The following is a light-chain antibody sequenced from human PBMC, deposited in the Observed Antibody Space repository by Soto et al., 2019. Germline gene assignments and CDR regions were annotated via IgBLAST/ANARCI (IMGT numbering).Light chain of an antibody. CDR3: LQDYNFPLS. CDR1: QAIRND. Sequence: AIQMTQSPSSLSASVGDRVTIACRASQAIRNDLSWYQQKPGKAPKLLIYRTSTLQSGVPSRFSGSGSGTDFTLTISSLQPEDFATYYCLQDYNFPLSFGGGTKVEIK. J-gene: IGKJ4*01. V-gene: IGKV1-6*01. CDR2: RTS.